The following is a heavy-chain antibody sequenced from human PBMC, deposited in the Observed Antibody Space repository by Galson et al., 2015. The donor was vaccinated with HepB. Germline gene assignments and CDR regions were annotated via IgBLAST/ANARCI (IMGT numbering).Heavy chain of an antibody. J-gene: IGHJ6*02. V-gene: IGHV1-3*01. CDR2: INAGNGNT. D-gene: IGHD4-11*01. Sequence: SVKVSCKASGYTFTSYAMHWVRQAPGQRLEWMGWINAGNGNTKYSQKFQGRVTITADESTSTAYMELSSLRSEDTAVYYCAQELGSLTTVGNYYGMDVWGQGTTVTVSS. CDR3: AQELGSLTTVGNYYGMDV. CDR1: GYTFTSYA.